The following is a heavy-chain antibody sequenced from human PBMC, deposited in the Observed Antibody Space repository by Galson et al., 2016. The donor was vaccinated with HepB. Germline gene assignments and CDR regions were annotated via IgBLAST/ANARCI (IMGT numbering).Heavy chain of an antibody. J-gene: IGHJ4*02. V-gene: IGHV3-64*04. CDR2: ISYNGGTT. D-gene: IGHD6-13*01. CDR1: GFIFSKYT. CDR3: VRGTLGYLDH. Sequence: SLRLSCAAPGFIFSKYTMHWVRQAPGKGLQYVAGISYNGGTTHYADSVKGRFTMSRDESKKMLYLQMNNLRAEDTALYYCVRGTLGYLDHWGQGTPVTVSS.